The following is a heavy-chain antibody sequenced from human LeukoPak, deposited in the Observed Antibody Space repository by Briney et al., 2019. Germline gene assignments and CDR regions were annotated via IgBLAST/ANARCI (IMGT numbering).Heavy chain of an antibody. CDR3: AKEPRYSSSWLGTGAFDI. D-gene: IGHD6-13*01. Sequence: GGSLRLSCAASGFTFSSYSMNWVRQAPGKGLEWVSGISWNSGSIGYADSVKGRFTISRDNAKNSLYLQMNSLRAEDTALYYCAKEPRYSSSWLGTGAFDIWGQGTMVTVSS. CDR1: GFTFSSYS. J-gene: IGHJ3*02. V-gene: IGHV3-9*01. CDR2: ISWNSGSI.